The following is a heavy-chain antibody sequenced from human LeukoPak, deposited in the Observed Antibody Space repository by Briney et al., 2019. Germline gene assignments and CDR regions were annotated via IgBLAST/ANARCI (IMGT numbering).Heavy chain of an antibody. CDR1: GGSISTSSYY. V-gene: IGHV4-39*07. Sequence: SETLSLTCTVSGGSISTSSYYWGWVRQPPGTGLEWIGNIFYSGSTYYNPSLKSRVTISVDTSKNQFSLKLRSVTAADTAVYYCARGVYNSYYYGSFDYWGQGTLVTVSS. D-gene: IGHD3-10*01. CDR2: IFYSGST. CDR3: ARGVYNSYYYGSFDY. J-gene: IGHJ4*02.